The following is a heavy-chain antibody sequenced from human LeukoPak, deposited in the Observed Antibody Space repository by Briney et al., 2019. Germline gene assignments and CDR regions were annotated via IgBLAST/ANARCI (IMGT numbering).Heavy chain of an antibody. J-gene: IGHJ4*02. CDR2: IFTSGGT. CDR1: GGSINGGTFY. CDR3: AREVGYYGSGSLSEFDY. V-gene: IGHV4-61*02. D-gene: IGHD3-10*01. Sequence: SETLSLTCSVSGGSINGGTFYWSWIRQPAGKGLEWIGRIFTSGGTNYNSSLKSRVTISIDTSKNQFSLKLSSVTAADTAVYYCAREVGYYGSGSLSEFDYWGQGTLVTVSS.